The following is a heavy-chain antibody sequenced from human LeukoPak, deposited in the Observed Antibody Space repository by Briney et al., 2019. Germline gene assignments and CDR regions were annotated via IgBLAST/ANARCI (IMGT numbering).Heavy chain of an antibody. D-gene: IGHD2-15*01. V-gene: IGHV1-18*01. Sequence: ASVKVSCKASGYTFTSYGISWVRQAPGQGLEWMGWISAYNGNTNYAQKLQGRVTMTTDTSTSTAYMGLRSLRSDDTAVYYCARASCSGGSCYSDYWGQGTLVTVSS. J-gene: IGHJ4*02. CDR3: ARASCSGGSCYSDY. CDR2: ISAYNGNT. CDR1: GYTFTSYG.